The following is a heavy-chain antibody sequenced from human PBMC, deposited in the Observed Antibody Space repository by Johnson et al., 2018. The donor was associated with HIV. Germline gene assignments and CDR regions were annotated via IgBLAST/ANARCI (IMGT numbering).Heavy chain of an antibody. D-gene: IGHD6-6*01. CDR2: IGTAGDT. CDR3: AREVGSWYSSSSGAFDI. CDR1: GFTFSSYD. J-gene: IGHJ3*02. V-gene: IGHV3-13*01. Sequence: VQLVESGGGLVQPGGSLRLSCAASGFTFSSYDMHWVRQATGKGLEWVSAIGTAGDTYYPGSVKGRFTISRDNAKNSLYLQMNSLRAGETAVYYCAREVGSWYSSSSGAFDIWGQGTMVTVSS.